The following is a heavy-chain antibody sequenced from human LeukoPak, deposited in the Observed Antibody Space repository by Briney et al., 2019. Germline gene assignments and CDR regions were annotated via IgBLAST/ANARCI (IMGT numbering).Heavy chain of an antibody. Sequence: PGGSLRLSCAGSGFTISSYAMSWVRQAPGQGLEWVSVISDSGDYTSYADSVRGRFTISSDNSRNTLYLQMISLRPEDTAVYYCAKDSSIGKYCTNGVCSPFDYWGQGTLVTVSS. CDR2: ISDSGDYT. D-gene: IGHD2-8*01. V-gene: IGHV3-23*01. CDR1: GFTISSYA. J-gene: IGHJ4*02. CDR3: AKDSSIGKYCTNGVCSPFDY.